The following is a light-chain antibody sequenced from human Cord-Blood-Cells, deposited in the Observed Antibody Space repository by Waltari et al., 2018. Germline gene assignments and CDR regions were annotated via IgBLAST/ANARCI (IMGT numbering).Light chain of an antibody. CDR1: SSDVGSYNL. J-gene: IGLJ2*01. V-gene: IGLV2-23*01. CDR3: CSYAGVV. CDR2: EGS. Sequence: QSALTQPASESGSPGPPITISCTGTSSDVGSYNLVSWYQQHPGKAPKLMIYEGSKRPSGVSNRFAGSKSGNTASLTISGLQAEDEADYYCCSYAGVVFGGGTKLTVL.